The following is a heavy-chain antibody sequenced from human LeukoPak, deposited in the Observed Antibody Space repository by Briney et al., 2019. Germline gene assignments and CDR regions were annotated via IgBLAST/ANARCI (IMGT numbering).Heavy chain of an antibody. J-gene: IGHJ4*02. CDR2: INSDGRST. Sequence: GGSLRLSCAASGFTFSSFWMHRVRQAPGKGLVWVSRINSDGRSTNYADSVKGRFTISRDNAKNTLYLQMNSLRAEDTAVYYCARGSGDSSGWTSYLGAWFDYWGQGTLVTVSP. V-gene: IGHV3-74*01. CDR3: ARGSGDSSGWTSYLGAWFDY. D-gene: IGHD6-19*01. CDR1: GFTFSSFW.